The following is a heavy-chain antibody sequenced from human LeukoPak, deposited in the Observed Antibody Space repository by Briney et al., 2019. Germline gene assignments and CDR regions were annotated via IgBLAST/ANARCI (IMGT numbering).Heavy chain of an antibody. CDR1: GYTFTGNY. CDR2: ISPNSGGI. D-gene: IGHD2-15*01. V-gene: IGHV1-2*02. CDR3: ARARACGGGSCSDWFDP. J-gene: IGHJ5*02. Sequence: GASVKVSCKASGYTFTGNYVHWIRQAPGQGLEWMGWISPNSGGINYARKFQGRVTMTRDTSISTVYMELGRLTSDDTAVYYCARARACGGGSCSDWFDPWGQGTLVTVSS.